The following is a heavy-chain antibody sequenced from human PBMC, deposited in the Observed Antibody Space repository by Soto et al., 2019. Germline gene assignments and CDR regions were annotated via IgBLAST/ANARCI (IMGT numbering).Heavy chain of an antibody. CDR1: GGSISSYY. CDR2: IYYSGST. Sequence: ASETLSLTCTVSGGSISSYYWSWIRQPPGKGLEWIGYIYYSGSTNYNPSLKSRVTISVDTSKNQFSLKLSSVTAADTAVYYCARGAYSSSWNWFDPWGQGTLVTVSS. D-gene: IGHD6-13*01. V-gene: IGHV4-59*01. CDR3: ARGAYSSSWNWFDP. J-gene: IGHJ5*02.